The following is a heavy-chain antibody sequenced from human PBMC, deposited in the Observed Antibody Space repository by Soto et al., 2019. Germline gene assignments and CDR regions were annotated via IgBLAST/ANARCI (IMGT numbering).Heavy chain of an antibody. CDR1: GGSFSGYY. CDR2: INHSGST. D-gene: IGHD2-15*01. Sequence: SETLSLTCAVYGGSFSGYYWSWIRQPPGKGLEWIGEINHSGSTNYNPSLKSRVTISVDTSKNQFSLKLSSVTAADMAVYYCARFDGTVAARRNYWYFDLWGRGTLVTVSS. J-gene: IGHJ2*01. V-gene: IGHV4-34*01. CDR3: ARFDGTVAARRNYWYFDL.